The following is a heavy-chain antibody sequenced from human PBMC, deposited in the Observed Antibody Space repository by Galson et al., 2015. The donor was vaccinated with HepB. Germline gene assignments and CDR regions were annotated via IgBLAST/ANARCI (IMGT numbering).Heavy chain of an antibody. CDR1: GGSISSYY. CDR2: IYYSGST. CDR3: ARFLGGLSNSNDY. J-gene: IGHJ4*02. V-gene: IGHV4-59*08. D-gene: IGHD4-11*01. Sequence: ETLSLTCTVSGGSISSYYWSWIRQPPGKGLEWIGYIYYSGSTNYNPSLKSRVTISVDTSKNQFSLKLSSVTAADTAVYYCARFLGGLSNSNDYWGQGTLVTVSS.